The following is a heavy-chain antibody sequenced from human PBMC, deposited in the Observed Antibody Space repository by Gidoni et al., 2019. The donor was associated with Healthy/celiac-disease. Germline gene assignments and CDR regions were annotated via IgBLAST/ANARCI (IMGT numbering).Heavy chain of an antibody. D-gene: IGHD3-22*01. Sequence: QVQLVESGGGVVQPGRSLRLSCAASGFTFSSYGMHWVRQAPGKGLEWVAVISYDGSNKYYADSVKGRFTISRDNSKNTLYLQMNSLRAEDTAVYYCAKDSRETYYYDSSGYYLGDAFDIWGQGTMVTVSS. CDR3: AKDSRETYYYDSSGYYLGDAFDI. CDR1: GFTFSSYG. V-gene: IGHV3-30*18. J-gene: IGHJ3*02. CDR2: ISYDGSNK.